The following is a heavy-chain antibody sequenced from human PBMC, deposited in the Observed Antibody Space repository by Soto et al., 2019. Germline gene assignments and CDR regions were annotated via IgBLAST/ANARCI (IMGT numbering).Heavy chain of an antibody. CDR3: ARGGYCGGGSGDSSTEVINFDD. V-gene: IGHV1-18*01. CDR2: ISAYNGNT. Sequence: ASVKVSCKASGYTFTSYGISWVRQAPGQGLEWMGWISAYNGNTNYAQKLQGRVTMTTDTSTSTAYMELRSLRSDDTAVYYCARGGYCGGGSGDSSTEVINFDDWGKGTLVTVAS. D-gene: IGHD2-15*01. CDR1: GYTFTSYG. J-gene: IGHJ4*02.